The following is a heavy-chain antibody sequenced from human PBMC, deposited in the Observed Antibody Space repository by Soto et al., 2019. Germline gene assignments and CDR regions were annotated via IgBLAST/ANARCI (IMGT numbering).Heavy chain of an antibody. D-gene: IGHD2-8*01. Sequence: QVELVQSGAEVKKPGSSVKVSCQASEDTFTSHYMHWVRQAAGQGLEWMGIINPNGENTDYAQKFKGRITMTRDTSTSTVYMELSNLRSEDTAVYYCARAGRLMVYALESWGQGTLLTVSS. CDR1: EDTFTSHY. V-gene: IGHV1-46*01. CDR2: INPNGENT. J-gene: IGHJ5*02. CDR3: ARAGRLMVYALES.